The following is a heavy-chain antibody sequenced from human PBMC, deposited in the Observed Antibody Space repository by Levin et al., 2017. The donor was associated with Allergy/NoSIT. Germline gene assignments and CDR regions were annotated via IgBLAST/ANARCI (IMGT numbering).Heavy chain of an antibody. J-gene: IGHJ5*02. CDR1: GYTFTSYG. CDR2: ISAYNGNT. D-gene: IGHD3-22*01. V-gene: IGHV1-18*01. Sequence: ASVKVSCKASGYTFTSYGISWVRQAPGQGLEWMGWISAYNGNTNYAQKLQASVTLTTDTSTSTAYMELRSVRSDDTAVYYCARVGGYEDSSGCTPHMRDNWFDPWGQGTLVTGSS. CDR3: ARVGGYEDSSGCTPHMRDNWFDP.